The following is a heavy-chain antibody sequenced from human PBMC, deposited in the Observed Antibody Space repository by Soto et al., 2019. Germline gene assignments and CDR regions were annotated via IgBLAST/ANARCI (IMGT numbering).Heavy chain of an antibody. CDR2: IYHSGST. D-gene: IGHD6-6*01. CDR1: GGSISSSNW. CDR3: ARQRDSSPSIYYYGMDV. J-gene: IGHJ6*02. V-gene: IGHV4-4*02. Sequence: SETLSLTYAVSGGSISSSNWWSWVRQPPGKGLEWIGEIYHSGSTNYNPSLKSRVTISVDKSKNQFSLKLSSVTASDTAMYYCARQRDSSPSIYYYGMDVWGQGTTVTVSS.